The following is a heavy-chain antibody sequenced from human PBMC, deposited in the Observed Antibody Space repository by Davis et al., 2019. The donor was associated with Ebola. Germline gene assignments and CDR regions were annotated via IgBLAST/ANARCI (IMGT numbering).Heavy chain of an antibody. CDR1: GFTFSSYA. D-gene: IGHD2-15*01. Sequence: GESLKISCAASGFTFSSYAMSWVRQAPGKGLEWVSAISGSGGSTYYADSVKGRFTISRDNSKNTLYLQMNSLRAEDTAVYYCAKDTLAAAYFDYWGQGTLVTVSS. J-gene: IGHJ4*02. CDR3: AKDTLAAAYFDY. CDR2: ISGSGGST. V-gene: IGHV3-23*01.